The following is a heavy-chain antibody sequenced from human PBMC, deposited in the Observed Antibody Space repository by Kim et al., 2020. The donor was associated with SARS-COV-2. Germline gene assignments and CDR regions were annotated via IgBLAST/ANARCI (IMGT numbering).Heavy chain of an antibody. J-gene: IGHJ6*02. CDR2: INHSGST. V-gene: IGHV4-34*01. CDR3: ARVRSSRFIIFYYYGMDV. D-gene: IGHD6-13*01. Sequence: SETLSLTCAVYGGSFSGYYWSWIRQPPVKGLEWIGEINHSGSTNYNPSLKSRVTISVDTSKNQFSLKLSSVTAADTAVYYCARVRSSRFIIFYYYGMDVWGQGTTVTVSS. CDR1: GGSFSGYY.